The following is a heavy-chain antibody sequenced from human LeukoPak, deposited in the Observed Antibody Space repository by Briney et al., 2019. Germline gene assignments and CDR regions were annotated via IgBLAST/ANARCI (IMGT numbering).Heavy chain of an antibody. Sequence: GGSLRLSCAASGFTFSSYAMSWVRQAPGKGLEWVSGISGSGGSTYNADSVKGRFTISRDNSENTLHLQMNTLRAEDTAVYYCAKDYFSSGSYYNANPYYFDYWGQGTLVTVSS. CDR3: AKDYFSSGSYYNANPYYFDY. D-gene: IGHD3-10*01. CDR1: GFTFSSYA. V-gene: IGHV3-23*01. CDR2: ISGSGGST. J-gene: IGHJ4*02.